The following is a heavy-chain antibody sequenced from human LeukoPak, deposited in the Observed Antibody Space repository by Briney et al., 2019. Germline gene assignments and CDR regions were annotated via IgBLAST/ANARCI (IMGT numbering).Heavy chain of an antibody. J-gene: IGHJ1*01. CDR3: ATGAEYFQH. CDR1: GFTFSSYG. V-gene: IGHV3-30*02. CDR2: IWYDGSNK. Sequence: PGGSLRLSCAASGFTFSSYGMHWVRQAPGKGLEWVAVIWYDGSNKYYADSVKGRFTISRDNSKNTLYLQMNSLRAEDTAVYYCATGAEYFQHWGQGTLVTVSS.